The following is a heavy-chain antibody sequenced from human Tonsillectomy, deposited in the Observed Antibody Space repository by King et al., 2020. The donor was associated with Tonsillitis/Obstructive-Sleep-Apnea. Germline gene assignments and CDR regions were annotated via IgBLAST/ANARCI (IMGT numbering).Heavy chain of an antibody. Sequence: QVQLVESGGGVVQPGRSLRLSCAASGFTFSSYAMHWVRQAPGKGLEWVAVISYDGSNKYYADSVKGRFTISRDNSKNTLYLQMNSLRAEDTAVYYCARDKRLRIFGVVITKDYYYYYMDVWGKGTTVTVSS. J-gene: IGHJ6*03. V-gene: IGHV3-30*04. CDR2: ISYDGSNK. CDR1: GFTFSSYA. D-gene: IGHD3-3*01. CDR3: ARDKRLRIFGVVITKDYYYYYMDV.